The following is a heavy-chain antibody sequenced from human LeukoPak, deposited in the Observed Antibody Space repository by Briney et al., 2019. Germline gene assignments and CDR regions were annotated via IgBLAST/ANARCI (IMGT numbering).Heavy chain of an antibody. J-gene: IGHJ4*02. Sequence: SETLSLTCAVYGGSFSGYYWSWIRQPPGKGLEWIGEINHSGSTNYNPSLKSRVTISVDTSKNQFSLKLSSVTAADTAVYYCASFDFWSGQAADYWGQGTLVTVSS. CDR2: INHSGST. D-gene: IGHD3-3*01. CDR1: GGSFSGYY. CDR3: ASFDFWSGQAADY. V-gene: IGHV4-34*01.